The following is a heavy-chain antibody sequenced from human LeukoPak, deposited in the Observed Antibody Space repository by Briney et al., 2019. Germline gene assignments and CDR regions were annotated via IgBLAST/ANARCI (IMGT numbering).Heavy chain of an antibody. Sequence: PGGSLRLSCAASGFTFSSYAMSWVRQAPGKGLEWVANIKQDGSEKYYVDSVKGRFTISRDNAKNSLYLQMNSLRAEDTAVYYCVCGPLKSGSLDYWGQGTLVTVSS. V-gene: IGHV3-7*01. J-gene: IGHJ4*02. CDR3: VCGPLKSGSLDY. CDR1: GFTFSSYA. D-gene: IGHD3-10*01. CDR2: IKQDGSEK.